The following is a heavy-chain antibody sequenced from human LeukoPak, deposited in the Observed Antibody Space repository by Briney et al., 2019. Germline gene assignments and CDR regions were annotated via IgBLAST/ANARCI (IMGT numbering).Heavy chain of an antibody. CDR1: GFTFSSYA. CDR2: ISGSGGST. Sequence: PGRSLGLSCAASGFTFSSYAMSWVRQAPGKGLEWVSAISGSGGSTYYADSVKGRFTISRDNSKNTLYLQMNSLRAEDTAVYYCAKGDYDFWSGYPATDYFDYWGQGTLVTVSS. D-gene: IGHD3-3*01. J-gene: IGHJ4*02. CDR3: AKGDYDFWSGYPATDYFDY. V-gene: IGHV3-23*01.